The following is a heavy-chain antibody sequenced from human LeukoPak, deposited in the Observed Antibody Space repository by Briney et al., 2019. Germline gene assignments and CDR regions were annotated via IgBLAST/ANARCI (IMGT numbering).Heavy chain of an antibody. Sequence: TLSLTCTVSGGSISSGGYYWSWIRQHPGKGLEWIGYIYYSGSTYYNPSLKSRVTISVDTSKNQFSLKLSSVTAADTAVYYCARYLVSRGGFDYWGQGTLVTVSS. CDR1: GGSISSGGYY. V-gene: IGHV4-31*03. CDR3: ARYLVSRGGFDY. J-gene: IGHJ4*02. D-gene: IGHD3-10*01. CDR2: IYYSGST.